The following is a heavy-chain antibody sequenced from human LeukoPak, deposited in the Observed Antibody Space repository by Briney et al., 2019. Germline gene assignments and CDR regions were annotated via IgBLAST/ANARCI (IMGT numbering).Heavy chain of an antibody. CDR1: GCTFTSYD. CDR2: MNPNSGNT. CDR3: AIRYGDYGEAFDY. Sequence: ASVKVSCKASGCTFTSYDINWVRQATGQGLEWMGWMNPNSGNTGYAQKFQGRVTMTRNTSISTAYMELSSLRSEDTAVYYCAIRYGDYGEAFDYWGQGTLVTVSS. D-gene: IGHD4-17*01. J-gene: IGHJ4*02. V-gene: IGHV1-8*01.